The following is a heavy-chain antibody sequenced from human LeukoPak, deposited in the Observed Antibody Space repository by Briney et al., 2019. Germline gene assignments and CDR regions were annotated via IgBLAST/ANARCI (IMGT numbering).Heavy chain of an antibody. CDR3: ARHGFGLYCSGGSCCSPRRWFDP. V-gene: IGHV5-51*01. Sequence: GESLKISCKGSGYSFTSYWIGWVRQMPGKGLEWMGFIYPGDSDTRYSPSFQGQVTISADNSISTAYLQWSSLKASDTAMYYCARHGFGLYCSGGSCCSPRRWFDPWGQGTLVTVSS. D-gene: IGHD2-15*01. CDR2: IYPGDSDT. CDR1: GYSFTSYW. J-gene: IGHJ5*02.